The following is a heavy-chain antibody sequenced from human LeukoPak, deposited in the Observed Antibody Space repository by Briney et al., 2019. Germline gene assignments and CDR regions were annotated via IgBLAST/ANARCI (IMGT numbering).Heavy chain of an antibody. CDR1: GGSFSGYY. V-gene: IGHV4-34*01. CDR2: INHSGST. CDR3: ARGPGVVPAALYYYMDV. Sequence: PSETLSLTCAVYGGSFSGYYWSWIRQPPGKGLEWIGEINHSGSTNYNPSLKSRVTISVDTSKNQFSLKLSSVTAADTAVYYCARGPGVVPAALYYYMDVWGKGTTVTVSS. J-gene: IGHJ6*03. D-gene: IGHD2-2*01.